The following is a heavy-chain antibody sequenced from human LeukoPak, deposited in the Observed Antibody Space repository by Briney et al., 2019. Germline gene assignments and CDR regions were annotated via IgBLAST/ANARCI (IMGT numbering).Heavy chain of an antibody. V-gene: IGHV4-34*01. Sequence: SETLSLTCAVYGGSFSGYYWNWIRQPPGKGLEWIGEINHSGSTNYNPSLKSRVTISVDTSKNQFSLKLGSVTAADTAVYYCARGEIAVAGSYWYFDLWGRGTLVTVSS. CDR3: ARGEIAVAGSYWYFDL. D-gene: IGHD6-19*01. CDR1: GGSFSGYY. CDR2: INHSGST. J-gene: IGHJ2*01.